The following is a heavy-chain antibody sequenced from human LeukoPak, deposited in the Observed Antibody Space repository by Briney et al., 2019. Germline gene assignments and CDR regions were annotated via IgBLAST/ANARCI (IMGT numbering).Heavy chain of an antibody. CDR1: GFTLSSYW. CDR3: ARYGSGSYYRDPFDY. CDR2: IDRGSSTI. J-gene: IGHJ4*02. D-gene: IGHD3-10*01. V-gene: IGHV3-48*04. Sequence: PGGSLRLSCAASGFTLSSYWMSWVRQAPGKGLEWVSYIDRGSSTIYYADSVKGRFTISRDNAKNLLYLQMNSLRAEDTAVYYCARYGSGSYYRDPFDYWGQGTLVTVSS.